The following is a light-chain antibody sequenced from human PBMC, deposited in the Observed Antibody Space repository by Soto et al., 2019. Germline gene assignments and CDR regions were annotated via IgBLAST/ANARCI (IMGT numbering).Light chain of an antibody. J-gene: IGLJ1*01. CDR1: SSDVGGYNY. CDR3: SSYTSNSTRV. V-gene: IGLV2-14*01. CDR2: DVS. Sequence: QSALTQPASVSGSPGQSITISCTGTSSDVGGYNYVSWYQQHPGKAPKLMIYDVSDRPSGVSNRFSGSKSGNTASLTISGLQAEDAADYYCSSYTSNSTRVFGTGTKLTVL.